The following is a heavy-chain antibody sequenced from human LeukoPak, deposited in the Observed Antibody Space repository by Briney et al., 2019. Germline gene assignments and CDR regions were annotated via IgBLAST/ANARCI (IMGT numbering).Heavy chain of an antibody. CDR2: IRYDGSNK. CDR1: GFTFSSYG. Sequence: GGSLRLSCAASGFTFSSYGMHWVRQAPGKGLEWVAFIRYDGSNKYYADSVKGRFTISRDNSKNTLYLQMNSLRAEDTAVYYCAKGLFDWLATDYWGQGTLVTVSS. D-gene: IGHD3-9*01. J-gene: IGHJ4*02. V-gene: IGHV3-30*02. CDR3: AKGLFDWLATDY.